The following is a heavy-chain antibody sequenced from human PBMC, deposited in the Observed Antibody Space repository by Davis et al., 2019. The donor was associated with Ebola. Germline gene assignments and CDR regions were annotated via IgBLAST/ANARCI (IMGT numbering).Heavy chain of an antibody. J-gene: IGHJ5*02. CDR3: ARPYLITGTYNWFDP. D-gene: IGHD1/OR15-1a*01. V-gene: IGHV1-69*13. Sequence: SVKVSCKASGGTFSSYAISWVRQAPGQGLEWMGGIIPIFGTANYAQKFQGRVTITADESTSTAYMELSSLRSEDTAVYYCARPYLITGTYNWFDPWGQGTLVTVSS. CDR2: IIPIFGTA. CDR1: GGTFSSYA.